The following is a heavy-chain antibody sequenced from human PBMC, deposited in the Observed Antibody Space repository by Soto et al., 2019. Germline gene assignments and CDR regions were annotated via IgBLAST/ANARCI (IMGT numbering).Heavy chain of an antibody. V-gene: IGHV3-30-3*01. CDR1: GFTFSNYA. Sequence: QVQLVESGGGVVQPGRSLRLSCAASGFTFSNYAMHWVRQAPGKGLEWVAVISHDGFNKYYADSVKGRFTISRDSSKNTLYLQMNSLRVEDTAMYSCARDSGRSWYFGMDVWGQGTTVTVSS. J-gene: IGHJ6*02. D-gene: IGHD6-13*01. CDR2: ISHDGFNK. CDR3: ARDSGRSWYFGMDV.